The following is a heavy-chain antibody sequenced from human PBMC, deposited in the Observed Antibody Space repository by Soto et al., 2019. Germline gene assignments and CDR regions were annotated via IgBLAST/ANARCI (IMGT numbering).Heavy chain of an antibody. D-gene: IGHD5-18*01. CDR2: ISSTSSHT. CDR1: VFTFRDYY. V-gene: IGHV3-11*06. J-gene: IGHJ4*02. CDR3: ARAASELDY. Sequence: ESGGGLVTPGGSLRLSCSASVFTFRDYYMTWIRQAPGKGLEWVSYISSTSSHTNYADSVEGRFTISRDNAKNSLYLQMNSLRAEDTAVYYCARAASELDYWGQGTLVTVSP.